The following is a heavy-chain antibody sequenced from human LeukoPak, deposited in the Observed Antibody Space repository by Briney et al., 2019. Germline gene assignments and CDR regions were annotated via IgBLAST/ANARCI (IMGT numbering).Heavy chain of an antibody. CDR1: GGTFSSYA. J-gene: IGHJ4*02. CDR3: AREGTYGDYAYFDY. V-gene: IGHV1-69*01. Sequence: SVKVSCKASGGTFSSYAISWVRQAPGQGLEWMGGIIPIFGTANYAQKFQGRVTITADESTSTAYMELSSLRSEDTAVYYCAREGTYGDYAYFDYWGQGTLVTVSS. D-gene: IGHD4-17*01. CDR2: IIPIFGTA.